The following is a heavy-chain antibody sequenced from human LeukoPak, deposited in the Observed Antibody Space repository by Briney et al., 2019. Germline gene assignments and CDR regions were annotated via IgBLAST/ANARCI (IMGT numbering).Heavy chain of an antibody. V-gene: IGHV4-34*01. CDR1: GGSSSGYY. Sequence: SETLSLTCAVYGGSSSGYYWSWIRQPPGKGREWIGEINHSGSTNYNPSLKSRVTISVDTSKNQFSLKLSSVTAADTAVYYCAKAYSSSWNPSWWYFDLWGRGTLVTVSS. J-gene: IGHJ2*01. CDR2: INHSGST. CDR3: AKAYSSSWNPSWWYFDL. D-gene: IGHD6-13*01.